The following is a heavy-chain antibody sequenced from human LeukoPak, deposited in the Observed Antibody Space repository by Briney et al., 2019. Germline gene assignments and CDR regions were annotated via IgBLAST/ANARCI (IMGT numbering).Heavy chain of an antibody. CDR2: IYYSGST. CDR1: GGSISSYY. CDR3: ARALAVAGTPFDY. J-gene: IGHJ4*02. V-gene: IGHV4-39*01. D-gene: IGHD6-19*01. Sequence: SETLSLTCTVSGGSISSYYWGWIRQPPGKGLEWIGSIYYSGSTYYNPSLKSRVTISVDTSKNQFSLKLSSVTAADTAVYYCARALAVAGTPFDYWGQGTLVTVSS.